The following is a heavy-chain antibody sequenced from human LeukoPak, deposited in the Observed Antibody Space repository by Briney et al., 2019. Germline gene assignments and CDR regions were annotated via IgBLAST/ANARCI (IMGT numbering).Heavy chain of an antibody. Sequence: PGGSLRLSCAASGFTFANYAITWIRQAPGKGLEWVSSTSGSGHNTYYADSVQGRFTISRDNSKNTLYLQMNSLRAEDTAVYYCAKDPSLVGASHDPYDYWGQGTLVTVSS. CDR2: TSGSGHNT. CDR1: GFTFANYA. CDR3: AKDPSLVGASHDPYDY. V-gene: IGHV3-23*01. D-gene: IGHD1-26*01. J-gene: IGHJ4*02.